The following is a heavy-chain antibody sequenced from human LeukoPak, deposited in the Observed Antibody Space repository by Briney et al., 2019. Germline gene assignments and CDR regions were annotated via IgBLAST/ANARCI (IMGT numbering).Heavy chain of an antibody. Sequence: SETLSLTCTVSGDSITSYYWSWIRQPPGKGLEWIGYIYYSGSTYYNPSLKSRVTISVDTSKNQFSLKLSSVTAADTAVYYCASHVSGDYYYYYMDVWGKGTTVTVSS. J-gene: IGHJ6*03. V-gene: IGHV4-59*06. D-gene: IGHD3-16*01. CDR3: ASHVSGDYYYYYMDV. CDR2: IYYSGST. CDR1: GDSITSYY.